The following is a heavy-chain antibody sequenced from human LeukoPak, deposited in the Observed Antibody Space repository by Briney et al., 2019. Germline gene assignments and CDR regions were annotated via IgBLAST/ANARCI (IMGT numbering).Heavy chain of an antibody. J-gene: IGHJ5*02. CDR2: IIPIFGKA. V-gene: IGHV1-69*04. CDR3: ARDGNDFWSGYSNWFDP. D-gene: IGHD3-3*01. CDR1: GGTFSSYA. Sequence: ASVKVSCKASGGTFSSYAISWVRQAPGQGLEWMGRIIPIFGKANYAQKFQGRVTITADKSTSTAYMELSSLRSEDTAVYYCARDGNDFWSGYSNWFDPWGQGTLVTVSS.